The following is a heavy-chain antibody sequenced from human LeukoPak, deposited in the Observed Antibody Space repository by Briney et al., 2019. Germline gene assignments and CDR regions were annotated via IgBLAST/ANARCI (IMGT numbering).Heavy chain of an antibody. CDR2: IWYDGSNK. Sequence: GGSLRLSCAASGVTFSRYGMNWVRQAPGKGLEWVAYIWYDGSNKYYAVSVKRRFTISRDNSKNTLYLQMNSLRAEDTAVYYCAKDQGVGGPQCELPYFDYWGQGTLVTVSS. CDR1: GVTFSRYG. CDR3: AKDQGVGGPQCELPYFDY. D-gene: IGHD1-26*01. J-gene: IGHJ4*02. V-gene: IGHV3-30*02.